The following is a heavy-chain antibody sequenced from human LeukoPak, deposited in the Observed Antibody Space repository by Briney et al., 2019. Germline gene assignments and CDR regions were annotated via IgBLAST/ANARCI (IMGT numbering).Heavy chain of an antibody. CDR3: ARGAHSGSYWLDY. CDR2: IIPIFGTA. CDR1: GGTFSSYA. J-gene: IGHJ4*02. Sequence: WASVKVSCKASGGTFSSYAISWVRQAPGQGLEWMGGIIPIFGTANYAQKFQGRVTITADESTSTAYMELRSLRSDDTAVYYCARGAHSGSYWLDYWGQGTLVTVSS. D-gene: IGHD1-26*01. V-gene: IGHV1-69*13.